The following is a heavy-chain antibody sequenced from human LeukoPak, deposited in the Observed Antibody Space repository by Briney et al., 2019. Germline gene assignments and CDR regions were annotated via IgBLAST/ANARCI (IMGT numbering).Heavy chain of an antibody. J-gene: IGHJ4*02. CDR3: AKPHSGSYSPLGY. CDR2: INPSGGST. Sequence: ASVKVSCKASGYTFTSYYMHWVRQAPGQGLEWMGIINPSGGSTSYAQKFQGRVTMTRDMSTSTVYMELSGLRSEDTAVYYCAKPHSGSYSPLGYWGQGTLVTVSS. D-gene: IGHD1-26*01. V-gene: IGHV1-46*01. CDR1: GYTFTSYY.